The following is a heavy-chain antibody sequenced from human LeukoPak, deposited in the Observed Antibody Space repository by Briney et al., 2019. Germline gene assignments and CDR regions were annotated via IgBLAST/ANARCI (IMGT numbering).Heavy chain of an antibody. CDR3: ATLTGA. CDR1: GFTFSNYG. J-gene: IGHJ5*02. D-gene: IGHD3-9*01. CDR2: IWNDGSIK. V-gene: IGHV3-33*08. Sequence: GGSLRLSCAASGFTFSNYGMHWVRQAPAKGLEWVAVIWNDGSIKYYADSVTGRFTISRDNSKNTLFLQMNSLRVEDTAVYYCATLTGAWGQGTLVTVSS.